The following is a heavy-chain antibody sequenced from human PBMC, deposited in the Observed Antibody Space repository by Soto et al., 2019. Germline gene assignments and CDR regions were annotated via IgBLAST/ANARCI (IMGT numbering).Heavy chain of an antibody. D-gene: IGHD3-22*01. CDR2: ISSSSNYI. V-gene: IGHV3-21*01. CDR1: GFTLSSYS. Sequence: EVQLVESGGGLVKPGGSLRLSCAASGFTLSSYSMNWVRQAPGKGLEWVSSISSSSNYIYYADSVKGRFTISRDNAKNSLYLQMNSLRAEDMAVYYCARDLYYYDSGAYYGYWGQGTLVTVSS. CDR3: ARDLYYYDSGAYYGY. J-gene: IGHJ4*02.